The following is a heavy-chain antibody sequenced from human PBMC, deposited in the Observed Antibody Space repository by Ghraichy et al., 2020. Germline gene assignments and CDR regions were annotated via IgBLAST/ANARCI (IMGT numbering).Heavy chain of an antibody. Sequence: GGSLRLSCAASGFTFSSYAMHWVRQAPGKGLEWVAVISYDGSNKYYADSVKGRFTISRDNSKNTLYLQMNSLRAEDTAVYYCAREIGYCSGGSCRFDYWGQGTLVTVSS. V-gene: IGHV3-30-3*01. CDR3: AREIGYCSGGSCRFDY. CDR1: GFTFSSYA. J-gene: IGHJ4*02. D-gene: IGHD2-15*01. CDR2: ISYDGSNK.